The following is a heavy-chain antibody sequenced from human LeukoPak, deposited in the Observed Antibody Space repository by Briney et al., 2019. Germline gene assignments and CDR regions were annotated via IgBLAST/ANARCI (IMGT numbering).Heavy chain of an antibody. Sequence: PGGSLRLSCAASGFTFDDYAMHWVRQAPGKGLEWVSLISWDGGSTYYADSVKGRFTISRDNSKNSLYLQMNSLRAEDTAVYYCVRGSSWSESYYYYMDVWGKGTTVTVSS. V-gene: IGHV3-43D*03. D-gene: IGHD6-13*01. J-gene: IGHJ6*03. CDR3: VRGSSWSESYYYYMDV. CDR1: GFTFDDYA. CDR2: ISWDGGST.